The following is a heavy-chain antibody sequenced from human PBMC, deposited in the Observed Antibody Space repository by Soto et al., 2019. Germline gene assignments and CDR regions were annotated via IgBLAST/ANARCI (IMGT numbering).Heavy chain of an antibody. V-gene: IGHV1-18*01. Sequence: ASVKVSCKXSGYTFTSYGISWVRQAPGQGLEWMGWISAYNGNTNYAQKLQGRVTMTTDTSTSTAYMELRSLRSDDTAVYYCARDQRSVSSYYYYGMDVWGQGTTVTVSS. CDR3: ARDQRSVSSYYYYGMDV. J-gene: IGHJ6*02. CDR1: GYTFTSYG. D-gene: IGHD6-25*01. CDR2: ISAYNGNT.